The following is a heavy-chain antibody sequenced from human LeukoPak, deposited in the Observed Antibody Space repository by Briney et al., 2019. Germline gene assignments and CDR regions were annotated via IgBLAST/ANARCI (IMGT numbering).Heavy chain of an antibody. V-gene: IGHV4-34*01. D-gene: IGHD5-12*01. Sequence: SETLSLTCAVYGGSFSGYYWNWIRQPPGKGLEWIGEINHSGSTTYNRSLKSRVTISLGTSKNQFSLKLSSVTAADTAVYYCEVQGLEGGGYDLSYFDYWGQGTLVTVSS. CDR3: EVQGLEGGGYDLSYFDY. CDR1: GGSFSGYY. CDR2: INHSGST. J-gene: IGHJ4*02.